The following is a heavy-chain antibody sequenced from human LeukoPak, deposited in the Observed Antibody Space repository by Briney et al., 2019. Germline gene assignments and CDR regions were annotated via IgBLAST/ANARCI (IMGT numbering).Heavy chain of an antibody. D-gene: IGHD3-10*01. CDR2: INHSGST. CDR3: ARGRFGVH. CDR1: GGSFSGYY. J-gene: IGHJ4*02. V-gene: IGHV4-34*01. Sequence: PSETLSLTCAVYGGSFSGYYWSWIRQPPGKGLEWIGEINHSGSTNYNPSLKSRVTISVDTSKNQFSLKLSSVTAADTAVYYCARGRFGVHWGQGTLVTVSS.